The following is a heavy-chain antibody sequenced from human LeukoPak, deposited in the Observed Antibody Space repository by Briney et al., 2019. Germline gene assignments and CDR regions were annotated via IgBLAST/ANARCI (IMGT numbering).Heavy chain of an antibody. CDR1: GFTFSSYG. CDR3: ANLHSFDY. Sequence: GGSLRLSCAASGFTFSSYGMHWVRQAPGRGLEWVAVISYDGSNKYYADSVKGRFTISRDNSKNTLYLQMNSLRAEDTAVYYCANLHSFDYWGQGTLVTVSS. V-gene: IGHV3-30*18. CDR2: ISYDGSNK. D-gene: IGHD2-21*01. J-gene: IGHJ4*02.